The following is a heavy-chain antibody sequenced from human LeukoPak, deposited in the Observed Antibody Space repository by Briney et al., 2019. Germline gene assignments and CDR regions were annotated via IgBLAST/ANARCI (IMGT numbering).Heavy chain of an antibody. V-gene: IGHV1-18*01. Sequence: ASVKVSCKASGYTFTTYGVTWVRQAPGQGLEWMGWISGSNGNTNYSPRLQDRVTMTTDTSTSTAYMELRSLRSDDTAVYYCARRYSYGPYYYYYYMDVWGKGTTVTVSS. D-gene: IGHD5-18*01. CDR1: GYTFTTYG. CDR3: ARRYSYGPYYYYYYMDV. J-gene: IGHJ6*03. CDR2: ISGSNGNT.